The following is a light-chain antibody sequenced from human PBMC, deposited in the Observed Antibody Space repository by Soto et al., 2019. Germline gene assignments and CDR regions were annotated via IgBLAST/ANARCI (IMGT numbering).Light chain of an antibody. CDR2: GAS. CDR1: QSGSGN. Sequence: EIVMTQPPATLYVSPGERATLSCRASQSGSGNLAWYQQKPGQAPRLLIYGASTRATGIPARFSGSGSGTEFTLTISSLQSEDFAVYYCQQYNNWPYTFGQGTKLEIK. CDR3: QQYNNWPYT. V-gene: IGKV3-15*01. J-gene: IGKJ2*01.